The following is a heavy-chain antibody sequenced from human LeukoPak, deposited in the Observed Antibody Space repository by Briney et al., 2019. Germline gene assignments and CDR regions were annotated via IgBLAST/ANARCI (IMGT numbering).Heavy chain of an antibody. CDR1: GFTFSSYG. J-gene: IGHJ4*02. CDR3: AKELDYYGSGGPIPLDY. Sequence: AGGSLRLSCAASGFTFSSYGMHWVRQAPGKGLEWVAVISYDGSNKYYADSVKGRFTISRDNSKNTLYLQMNSLRAEDTAVYYCAKELDYYGSGGPIPLDYWGQGTLVTVSS. D-gene: IGHD3-10*01. CDR2: ISYDGSNK. V-gene: IGHV3-30*18.